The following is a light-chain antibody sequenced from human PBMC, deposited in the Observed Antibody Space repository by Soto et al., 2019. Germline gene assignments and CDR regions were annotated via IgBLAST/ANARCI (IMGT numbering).Light chain of an antibody. CDR2: AAS. J-gene: IGKJ4*01. CDR1: ENIFKF. V-gene: IGKV1-5*01. CDR3: QHYHSQSIT. Sequence: DILLLQSPATLSASVGDRITITCRASENIFKFLAWYQQRSGSAPILLIYAASDLERGVPSRFSGSGSGTEFTLTIDNLQPNDSATYFCQHYHSQSITFGGGTQVDVK.